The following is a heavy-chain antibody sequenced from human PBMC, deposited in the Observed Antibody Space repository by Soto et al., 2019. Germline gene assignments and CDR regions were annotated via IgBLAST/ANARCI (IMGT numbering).Heavy chain of an antibody. J-gene: IGHJ5*02. CDR1: GFTFSSYA. V-gene: IGHV3-23*01. CDR3: AKYAVVSATPDSTNWFDP. Sequence: EVQLLESGGGLVQPGGSLRLTCAASGFTFSSYAMSWVRQAPGNGLEWVSSISGSGGSTYYADSVKGRFTISRDNSKNTLFLQMNSLRAEDTAVYYCAKYAVVSATPDSTNWFDPWRQGTLVTVSS. D-gene: IGHD2-15*01. CDR2: ISGSGGST.